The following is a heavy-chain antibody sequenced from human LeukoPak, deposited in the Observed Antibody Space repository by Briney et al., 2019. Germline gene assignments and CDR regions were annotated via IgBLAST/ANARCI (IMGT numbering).Heavy chain of an antibody. J-gene: IGHJ4*02. CDR2: IYPGDSDT. CDR3: ARVDYGDTGHYFDY. V-gene: IGHV5-51*01. Sequence: GESLKISCKSSGYSFTSYLIGWVRQIPGKGLEWMGIIYPGDSDTRYSPSFQGQVTISADKSISTAHLQWSSLKASDTAMYYCARVDYGDTGHYFDYWGQGTLVTVSS. D-gene: IGHD4-17*01. CDR1: GYSFTSYL.